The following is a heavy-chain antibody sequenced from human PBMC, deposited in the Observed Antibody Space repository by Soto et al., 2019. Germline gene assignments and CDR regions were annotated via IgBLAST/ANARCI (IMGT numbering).Heavy chain of an antibody. Sequence: ASVKVSCKVSGYTLTELSMHWVRQAPGKGLEWMGGFDPEDGETIYAQKFQGRVTMTEDTSTDTAYMELSSLRSDDTAVYYCARGRFVEWLHDYYYCMDVWGKGTTVTVSS. CDR3: ARGRFVEWLHDYYYCMDV. CDR1: GYTLTELS. J-gene: IGHJ6*03. CDR2: FDPEDGET. D-gene: IGHD3-3*01. V-gene: IGHV1-24*01.